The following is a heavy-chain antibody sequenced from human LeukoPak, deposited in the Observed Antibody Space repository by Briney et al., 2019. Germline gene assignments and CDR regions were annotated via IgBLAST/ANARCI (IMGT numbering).Heavy chain of an antibody. CDR2: IRYDGSNK. Sequence: GGSLRLSCAASGFTFSSYGMHWVRQAPGKGLEWVAFIRYDGSNKYYADSVKGLFTISRDNSKNTLYLQMNSLRAEDTAVYYCARDRNGYDAFDIWGQGTMVTVSS. V-gene: IGHV3-30*02. CDR1: GFTFSSYG. D-gene: IGHD1-1*01. J-gene: IGHJ3*02. CDR3: ARDRNGYDAFDI.